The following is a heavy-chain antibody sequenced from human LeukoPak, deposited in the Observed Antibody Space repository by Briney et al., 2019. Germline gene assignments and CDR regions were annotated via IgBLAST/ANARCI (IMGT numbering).Heavy chain of an antibody. CDR1: GGPISSYY. V-gene: IGHV4-59*08. J-gene: IGHJ6*02. CDR3: ARLPILSTAPFYYYYYGMVV. D-gene: IGHD2-21*01. Sequence: SETLSLTCTVSGGPISSYYWSWIRQPPGKGLEWIGYIYYSGSTNYNPSLKSRVTISVDTSKNQFSLKLSSVTAADTAVYYCARLPILSTAPFYYYYYGMVVWGQGTTVTVSS. CDR2: IYYSGST.